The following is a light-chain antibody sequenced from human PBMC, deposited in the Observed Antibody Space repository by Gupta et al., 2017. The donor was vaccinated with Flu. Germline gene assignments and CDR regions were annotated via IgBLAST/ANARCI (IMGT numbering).Light chain of an antibody. CDR3: QQSDSAPPWT. CDR1: QSISNY. CDR2: AAS. J-gene: IGKJ1*01. Sequence: DIQMTQPPSSLSASVGDRVTITCRASQSISNYLNWYQHKPGKAPKLLIHAASRWQNGVPSRFTGSGSGADFTLTIISRQPEDFAIYYCQQSDSAPPWTFGQGTKVEI. V-gene: IGKV1-39*01.